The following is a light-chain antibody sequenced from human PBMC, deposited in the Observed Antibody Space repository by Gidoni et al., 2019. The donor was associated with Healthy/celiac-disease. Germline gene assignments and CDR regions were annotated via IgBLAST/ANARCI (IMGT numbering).Light chain of an antibody. CDR1: QSLLHSNGYNY. CDR2: LGS. J-gene: IGKJ2*02. Sequence: EIVMTQSPLSLPVTPGEPASISCRSSQSLLHSNGYNYLDWYLQKPGQAPKLLIYLGSNRASGVPDRFSGSGSGTDFTLKISRVEAEDVGVYYCMQALQTLWTFGQGTKLEIK. CDR3: MQALQTLWT. V-gene: IGKV2-28*01.